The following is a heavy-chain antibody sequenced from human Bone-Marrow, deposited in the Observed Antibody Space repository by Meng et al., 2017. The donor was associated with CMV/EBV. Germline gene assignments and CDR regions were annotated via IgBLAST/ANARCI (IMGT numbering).Heavy chain of an antibody. V-gene: IGHV1-69*04. CDR2: IIPILGIA. CDR1: AGTFSSYT. CDR3: ARDPDYSTYYYYGMDV. Sequence: SAKVFCKASAGTFSSYTISWVRQAPGQGLEWMGRIIPILGIANYAQKFQGRVTITADKSTSTAYMELSSLRSEDTAVYYCARDPDYSTYYYYGMDVWGQGTTVTVSS. D-gene: IGHD4-11*01. J-gene: IGHJ6*02.